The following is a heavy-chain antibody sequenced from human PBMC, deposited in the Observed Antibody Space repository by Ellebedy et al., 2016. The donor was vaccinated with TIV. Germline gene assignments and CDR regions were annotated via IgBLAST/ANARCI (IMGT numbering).Heavy chain of an antibody. CDR1: GFTFSRYS. V-gene: IGHV3-48*01. D-gene: IGHD6-13*01. CDR3: AAAAGAGVDAFDI. Sequence: GGSLRLXXAASGFTFSRYSMNWVRQAPGKGLEWVSYISSSSSTIYYADSVKGRFTISRDKAKNSLYLQMNSLRAEDTAVYYCAAAAGAGVDAFDIWGQGTMVTVSS. J-gene: IGHJ3*02. CDR2: ISSSSSTI.